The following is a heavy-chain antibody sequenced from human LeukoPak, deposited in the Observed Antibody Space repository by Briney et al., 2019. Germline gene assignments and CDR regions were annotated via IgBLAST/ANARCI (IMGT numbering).Heavy chain of an antibody. D-gene: IGHD3-10*01. CDR3: ARMRWFGELFDKAQTQHDSFDI. J-gene: IGHJ3*02. V-gene: IGHV4-59*01. CDR1: GDSMRPYY. CDR2: IYYSGNT. Sequence: SETLSLTCTVSGDSMRPYYWSWIRQPPGKGLEWIGYIYYSGNTNYNPSLENRVTISIDTSKNQFSLKLSSVTAADTAVYYCARMRWFGELFDKAQTQHDSFDIWGQGTMVTVSS.